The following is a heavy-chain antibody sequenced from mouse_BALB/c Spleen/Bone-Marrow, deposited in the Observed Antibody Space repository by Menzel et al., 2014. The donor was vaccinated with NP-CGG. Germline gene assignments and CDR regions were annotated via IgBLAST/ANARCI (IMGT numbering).Heavy chain of an antibody. J-gene: IGHJ3*01. CDR2: SRNRAKYYTT. CDR1: GFTFSDFY. CDR3: ARDVGYGNYFVY. V-gene: IGHV7-1*02. D-gene: IGHD2-10*02. Sequence: EVQGVESGGGLVQPGDSLRLSCTTSGFTFSDFYMEWVRQPPGKRLEWIATSRNRAKYYTTEYSASVKGRFIVARDTSQSVLYLQMNALRDEDTAIYYCARDVGYGNYFVYWGQGTLVTSSA.